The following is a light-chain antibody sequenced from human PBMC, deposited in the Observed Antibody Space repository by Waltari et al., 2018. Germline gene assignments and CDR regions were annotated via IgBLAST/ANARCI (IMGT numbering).Light chain of an antibody. V-gene: IGLV2-14*01. Sequence: QSALTQPASVSGSPGQSITISCTGTSSDIGTYNYASGYQQHPGRAPKLITYDANKRPSGVSVRFSGSNAGNTASLTIAGLQAEDEADYYCSSYTRVSASVIFGGGTKLTVL. CDR1: SSDIGTYNY. J-gene: IGLJ2*01. CDR3: SSYTRVSASVI. CDR2: DAN.